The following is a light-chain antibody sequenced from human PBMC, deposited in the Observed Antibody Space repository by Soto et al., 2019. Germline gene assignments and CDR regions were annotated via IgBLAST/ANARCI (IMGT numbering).Light chain of an antibody. V-gene: IGKV3-20*01. J-gene: IGKJ1*01. Sequence: IVLTQSPGTLSLSPGERATLSCRASQSVSSNYLAWYQQKPGQAPRLLIYGASSRATGIPDRFSGSGSGTDFSLTISRLEPEDFAVYYCQQYGVSPRTFGQGTKVDIK. CDR2: GAS. CDR3: QQYGVSPRT. CDR1: QSVSSNY.